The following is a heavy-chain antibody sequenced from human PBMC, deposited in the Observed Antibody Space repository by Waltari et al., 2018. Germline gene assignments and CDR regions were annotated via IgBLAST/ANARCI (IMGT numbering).Heavy chain of an antibody. CDR2: INAYNGNT. V-gene: IGHV1-18*01. Sequence: QVQLVQSGAEVKKPGASVKVSCKASGYTFTSYGISWVRQAPGQGLEWMGWINAYNGNTNYAQKLQGRVTMTTDTSTSTAYMELRSLRSDDTAVYYCARDPYYYDSSGPIYFDYWGQGTLVTVSS. CDR1: GYTFTSYG. J-gene: IGHJ4*02. D-gene: IGHD3-22*01. CDR3: ARDPYYYDSSGPIYFDY.